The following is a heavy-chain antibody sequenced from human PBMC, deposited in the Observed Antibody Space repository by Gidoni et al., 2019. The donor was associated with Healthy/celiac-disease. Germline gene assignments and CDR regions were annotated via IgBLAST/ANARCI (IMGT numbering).Heavy chain of an antibody. CDR1: GGTFSSYA. CDR3: ASVLSRDGYNFFDY. J-gene: IGHJ4*02. Sequence: QVQLVQSGAEVKKPGSSVKVPCKASGGTFSSYAISWVRQAPGQGLEWMGGIIPIFGTANYAQKFQGRVTITADESTSTAYMELSSLRSEDTAVYYCASVLSRDGYNFFDYWGQGTLVTVSS. D-gene: IGHD5-12*01. V-gene: IGHV1-69*01. CDR2: IIPIFGTA.